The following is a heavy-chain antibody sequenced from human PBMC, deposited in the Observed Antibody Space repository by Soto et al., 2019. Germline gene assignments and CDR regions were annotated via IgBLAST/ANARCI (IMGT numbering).Heavy chain of an antibody. J-gene: IGHJ4*02. V-gene: IGHV4-34*01. CDR3: ARVASWRRYCSSTSCWAYFDY. D-gene: IGHD2-2*01. CDR2: INHSGST. CDR1: GGSFSGYY. Sequence: QVQLQQWGAGLLKPSETLSLTCAVYGGSFSGYYWSWIRQPPGKGLEWIGEINHSGSTNYNPSLKSRVTISVETAKNQFSLKLSSVTAAATAVYFCARVASWRRYCSSTSCWAYFDYWGQGTLVTVSS.